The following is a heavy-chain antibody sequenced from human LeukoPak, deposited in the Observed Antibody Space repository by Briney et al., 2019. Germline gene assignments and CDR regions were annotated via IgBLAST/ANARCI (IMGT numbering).Heavy chain of an antibody. CDR3: AKGGIVEFDY. D-gene: IGHD1-26*01. Sequence: GGSLRLSCAASGFIFSSYGMHWVRQAPGKGLEWVAVISYDGSNKYYADSVKGRFTISRDNSKNTLYLQMNSLRAEDTAVYYCAKGGIVEFDYWGQGTLVTVSS. CDR2: ISYDGSNK. J-gene: IGHJ4*02. V-gene: IGHV3-30*18. CDR1: GFIFSSYG.